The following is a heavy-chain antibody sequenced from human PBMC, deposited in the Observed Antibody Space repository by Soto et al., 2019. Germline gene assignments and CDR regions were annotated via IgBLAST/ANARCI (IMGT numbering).Heavy chain of an antibody. CDR2: IHSSGRS. CDR3: ARDDPFDP. J-gene: IGHJ5*02. V-gene: IGHV4-59*01. Sequence: QVRLRESGPQVVKPSATLSLNCNVSGGAFRSYFWSWIWQPPGKGLEWIGNIHSSGRSNYNPSFKSRVSMSIDPSKNQFSVRLTSVTPADTAVYYCARDDPFDPWGQGILVTVSS. CDR1: GGAFRSYF.